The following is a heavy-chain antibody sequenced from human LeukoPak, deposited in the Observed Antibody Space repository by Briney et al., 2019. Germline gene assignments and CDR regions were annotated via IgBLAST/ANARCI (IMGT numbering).Heavy chain of an antibody. CDR1: GFTFTDYF. J-gene: IGHJ3*02. V-gene: IGHV3-11*04. CDR2: IGNGGTTI. CDR3: TTTMIVVVIDDAFDI. D-gene: IGHD3-22*01. Sequence: GGSLRLSCAASGFTFTDYFMTWIRQAPGKGLELVSYIGNGGTTIYYADSVKGRFTISRDNSKNTLYLQMNSLRAEDTAVYYCTTTMIVVVIDDAFDIWGQGTMVTVSS.